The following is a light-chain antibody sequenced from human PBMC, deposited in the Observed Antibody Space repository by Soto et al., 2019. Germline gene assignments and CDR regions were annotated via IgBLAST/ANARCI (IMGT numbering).Light chain of an antibody. J-gene: IGLJ1*01. V-gene: IGLV2-14*01. Sequence: QSVLTQPASVSGSPGQSITISCTGTGSDVGGYKYVSWYQQLPGKAPKLMIYGVSYRPSGVSDRFSGSKSGNTASLIISGLQAEDEADSYCSSYASSSPFVFGTGTKVTVL. CDR2: GVS. CDR3: SSYASSSPFV. CDR1: GSDVGGYKY.